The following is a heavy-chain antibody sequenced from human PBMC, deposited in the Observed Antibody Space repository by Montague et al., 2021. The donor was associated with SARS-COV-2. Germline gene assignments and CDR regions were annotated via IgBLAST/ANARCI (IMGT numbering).Heavy chain of an antibody. J-gene: IGHJ6*02. D-gene: IGHD2-15*01. Sequence: SETLSLTCDVYGGSFSSYWSRIRQPPGRGLEWVGQISHGGGTNYXPSLKSRVTISVDTSKNQVSLKLSSVTAADTAVYYCAGHCGGGRCYFGMDVWGQGTTVTVSS. V-gene: IGHV4-34*01. CDR3: AGHCGGGRCYFGMDV. CDR2: ISHGGGT. CDR1: GGSFSSY.